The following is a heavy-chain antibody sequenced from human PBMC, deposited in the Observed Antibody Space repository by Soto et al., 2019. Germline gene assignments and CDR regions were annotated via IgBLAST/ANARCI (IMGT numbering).Heavy chain of an antibody. CDR1: GYTFTSYG. D-gene: IGHD2-15*01. CDR3: ARDPNCSGGNCYFDY. Sequence: QVQLVQSGGEVRKPGASVKVSCKVSGYTFTSYGISWVRQAPGQGPEWMGWISVNNGNTVYAQKVQGRVTLTTDTSTSTAYMEVRSLRSDDTAVYYCARDPNCSGGNCYFDYWGQGTLVIVSS. CDR2: ISVNNGNT. V-gene: IGHV1-18*04. J-gene: IGHJ4*02.